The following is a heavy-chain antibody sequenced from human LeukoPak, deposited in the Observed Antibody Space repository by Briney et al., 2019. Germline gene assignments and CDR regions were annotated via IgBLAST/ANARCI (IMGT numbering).Heavy chain of an antibody. V-gene: IGHV4-59*08. Sequence: SETLSLTCTVSGGSISSYYWSWIRQPPGKGLEWIGYIYYSGSTNYNPSLKSRVTISVDTSKNQFSLKLSSVTAADTAVYYCARGPYSSGWQDYWGQGTLVTVSS. CDR1: GGSISSYY. J-gene: IGHJ4*02. CDR3: ARGPYSSGWQDY. CDR2: IYYSGST. D-gene: IGHD6-19*01.